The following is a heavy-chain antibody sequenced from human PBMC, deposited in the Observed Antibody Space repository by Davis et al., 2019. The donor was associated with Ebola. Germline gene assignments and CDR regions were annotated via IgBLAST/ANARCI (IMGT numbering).Heavy chain of an antibody. J-gene: IGHJ4*02. Sequence: ASVKVSCKASGYTFTGYYMHWVRQAPGQGLEWMGWINPNSGGTNYAQKFQGWVTMTRDTSISTAYMELRRLRSDDTAVYYCARDRSAYSYVSDYWGQGTLVTVSS. CDR1: GYTFTGYY. D-gene: IGHD5-18*01. CDR3: ARDRSAYSYVSDY. V-gene: IGHV1-2*04. CDR2: INPNSGGT.